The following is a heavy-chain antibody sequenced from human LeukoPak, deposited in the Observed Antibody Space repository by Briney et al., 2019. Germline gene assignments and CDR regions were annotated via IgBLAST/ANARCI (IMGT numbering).Heavy chain of an antibody. CDR2: ISTSDTTI. CDR3: ARGGGSSWCLDC. D-gene: IGHD6-13*01. V-gene: IGHV3-48*03. J-gene: IGHJ4*02. Sequence: PGGALRLSCAASGFTSSSYKMNWVRQAPGEGLEWVSYISTSDTTIYYADSVKGRFTISRDNAKNSLYLQMNSLRVEDTAVYYCARGGGSSWCLDCWGQGTLVTVSS. CDR1: GFTSSSYK.